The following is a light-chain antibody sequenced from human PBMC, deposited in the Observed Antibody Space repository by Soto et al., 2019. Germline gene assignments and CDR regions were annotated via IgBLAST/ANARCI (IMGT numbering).Light chain of an antibody. V-gene: IGKV3-15*01. CDR2: GAS. J-gene: IGKJ1*01. CDR3: QQYNDWPTLT. CDR1: QSVTSD. Sequence: EVVMTQSPATLSVSPGDRATLSCRASQSVTSDLAWYQHKPGQAPRLLIYGASTRATGIPARFSGSGSGTEFTLTISSLQSEDFAVYYCQQYNDWPTLTFGQGTKVEIK.